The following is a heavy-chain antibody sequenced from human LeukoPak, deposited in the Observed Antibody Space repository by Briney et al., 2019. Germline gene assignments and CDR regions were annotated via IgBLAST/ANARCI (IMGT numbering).Heavy chain of an antibody. D-gene: IGHD6-19*01. CDR1: GFTFSSYA. V-gene: IGHV3-23*01. CDR2: ISGSGGST. Sequence: PGGSLRLSCAASGFTFSSYAMSWVRQAPGKGREWVSAISGSGGSTYYADSVRGRFTISRDNSKNTLYLQMNSLRAEDTAVYYCAKGSSGWLIDFDYWGQGTLVTVSS. J-gene: IGHJ4*02. CDR3: AKGSSGWLIDFDY.